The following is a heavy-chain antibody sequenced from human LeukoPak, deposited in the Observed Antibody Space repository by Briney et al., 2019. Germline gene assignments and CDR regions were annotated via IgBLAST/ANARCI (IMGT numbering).Heavy chain of an antibody. CDR1: GFTFSDHW. V-gene: IGHV3-7*01. J-gene: IGHJ5*02. CDR3: AISTYSSSPS. D-gene: IGHD6-6*01. Sequence: GGSLRLSCATSGFTFSDHWMIWVRQAPGKGLEWVANINQDESNKYYVGSVEGRVTISRDNAKNSLYLQMNSLRAEDTAMYYCAISTYSSSPSWGQGTLVTVSS. CDR2: INQDESNK.